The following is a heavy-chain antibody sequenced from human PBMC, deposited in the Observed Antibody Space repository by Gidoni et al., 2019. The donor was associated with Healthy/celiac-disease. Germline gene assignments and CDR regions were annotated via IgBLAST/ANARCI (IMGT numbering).Heavy chain of an antibody. CDR2: ISWNSGSI. Sequence: EVQLVESGGGLVQPGRSLRLSCAASGFTFADYAMHWVRQAPGKGLEWVSGISWNSGSIGYADSVKGRFTISRDNAKNSLYLQMNSLRAEDTALYYCAKETGTTPYYYYGMDVWGQGTTVTVSS. D-gene: IGHD1-7*01. CDR3: AKETGTTPYYYYGMDV. V-gene: IGHV3-9*01. CDR1: GFTFADYA. J-gene: IGHJ6*02.